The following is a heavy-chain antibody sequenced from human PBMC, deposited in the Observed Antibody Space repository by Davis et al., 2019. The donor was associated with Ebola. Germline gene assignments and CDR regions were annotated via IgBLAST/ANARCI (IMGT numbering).Heavy chain of an antibody. Sequence: PGGSLRLSCAASGLASTANGMHSVRQVSCYGLEWVAIIWYDGSIKYYSDSVKGRFTISRDNFKNTLDLQMNSLTVEDTAVYYCARDVGSGPYVGGRYSPWGQGTLVIVSS. J-gene: IGHJ5*02. CDR2: IWYDGSIK. CDR3: ARDVGSGPYVGGRYSP. V-gene: IGHV3-33*08. CDR1: GLASTANG. D-gene: IGHD1-26*01.